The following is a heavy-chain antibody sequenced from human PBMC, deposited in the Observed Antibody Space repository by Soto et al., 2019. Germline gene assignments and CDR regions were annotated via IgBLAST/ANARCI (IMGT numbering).Heavy chain of an antibody. CDR2: ISGSGGSE. D-gene: IGHD6-19*01. CDR3: AGSSGWYRAFDI. CDR1: GFTFSTYA. V-gene: IGHV3-23*01. Sequence: EVQLLESGGGLVQPGGSLRLSCAASGFTFSTYAMSWVRQAPGKGLEWVSGISGSGGSEYYADSVKGRFTISRDNSKNPLYLQMNSLRAEDTAVYYCAGSSGWYRAFDIWGQGTMVTVSS. J-gene: IGHJ3*02.